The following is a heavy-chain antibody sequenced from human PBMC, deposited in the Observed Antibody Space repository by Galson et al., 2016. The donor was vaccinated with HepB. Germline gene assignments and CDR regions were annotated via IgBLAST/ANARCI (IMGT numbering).Heavy chain of an antibody. CDR3: ARGFPPAGSIAANFYYYYGMDV. J-gene: IGHJ6*04. Sequence: LSLTCADYGGSFGGHYWNWIRQPPGLRLGWIGAVYHRGDANYSPYLRCRVSISADTSKKQFALRLNAVTAADTATYYCARGFPPAGSIAANFYYYYGMDVWGKGTAVTVSS. CDR2: VYHRGDA. CDR1: GGSFGGHY. D-gene: IGHD6-6*01. V-gene: IGHV4-34*01.